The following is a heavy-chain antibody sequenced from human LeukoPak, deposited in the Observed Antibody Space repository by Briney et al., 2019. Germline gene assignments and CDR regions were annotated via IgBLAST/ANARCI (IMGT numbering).Heavy chain of an antibody. CDR1: GGTFSSYA. J-gene: IGHJ6*02. D-gene: IGHD1-26*01. CDR3: ARQRSLNYYYYYGMDV. V-gene: IGHV1-69*13. CDR2: IIPIFGTA. Sequence: ASVKVSCKASGGTFSSYAISWVRQAPGQGLEWMGGIIPIFGTANYAQKFQSRVTITADESTSTAYMELSSLRSEDTAVYYCARQRSLNYYYYYGMDVWGQGTTVTVSS.